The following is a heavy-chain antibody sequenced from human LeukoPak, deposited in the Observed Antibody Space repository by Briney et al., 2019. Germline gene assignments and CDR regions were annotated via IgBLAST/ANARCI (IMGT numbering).Heavy chain of an antibody. Sequence: GGSLRLSCAASGFTFRSYAVTWVRQAPGKGLEWVSTISDSGVSTHYADSVKGRFTISRDNSKNTLNLQMNSLRAEDTAVYYCARSRDGYNILDYWGQGTLVTVSS. J-gene: IGHJ4*02. V-gene: IGHV3-23*01. CDR3: ARSRDGYNILDY. CDR2: ISDSGVST. D-gene: IGHD5-24*01. CDR1: GFTFRSYA.